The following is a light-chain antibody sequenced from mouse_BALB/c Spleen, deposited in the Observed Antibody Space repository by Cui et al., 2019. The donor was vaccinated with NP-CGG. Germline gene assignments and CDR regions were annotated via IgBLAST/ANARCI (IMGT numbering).Light chain of an antibody. CDR3: ALWYSNHWV. V-gene: IGLV1*01. Sequence: QAVVTQESALTTSPGETVTLTCRSSTGAVTTSNYANWVQENPDHLFTGLIGGTNNQVPGVPARFSGSLIGDKAALTITGAQTEDEAIYFCALWYSNHWVFGGGTKLTVL. J-gene: IGLJ1*01. CDR1: TGAVTTSNY. CDR2: GTN.